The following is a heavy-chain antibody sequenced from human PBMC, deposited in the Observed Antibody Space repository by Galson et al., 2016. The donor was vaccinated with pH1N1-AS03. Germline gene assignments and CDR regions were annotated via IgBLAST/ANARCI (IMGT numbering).Heavy chain of an antibody. CDR3: ATDYDY. CDR2: FDREDGEA. J-gene: IGHJ4*02. Sequence: SVKVSCKVSGLSLSELSMHWVRQAPGKGLEWMGCFDREDGEAIYAQKFQGRLTVTEDRSTDIAYMELSSLRPEDTATYYCATDYDYWGQGTLVTVSS. CDR1: GLSLSELS. V-gene: IGHV1-24*01.